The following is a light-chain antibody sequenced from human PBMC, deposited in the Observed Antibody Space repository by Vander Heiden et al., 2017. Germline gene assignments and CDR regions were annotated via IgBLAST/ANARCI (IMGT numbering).Light chain of an antibody. CDR1: RSNNGNNY. CDR2: RTY. V-gene: IGLV1-47*01. Sequence: QSVLTQPPSVCGTPGQRVPTSCSGWRSNNGNNYVYWYQQLPASAPKILIYRTYQRSSWVPDRFSASKSGSSASLAISGLRSEDEADYYCATWDDTLSGRVVFGGGTRLTVL. J-gene: IGLJ2*01. CDR3: ATWDDTLSGRVV.